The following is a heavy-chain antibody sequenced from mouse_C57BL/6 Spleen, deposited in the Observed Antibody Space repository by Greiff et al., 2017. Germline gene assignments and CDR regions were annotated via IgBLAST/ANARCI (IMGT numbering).Heavy chain of an antibody. CDR2: ISYDGSN. CDR3: ARDRLGNFDY. D-gene: IGHD4-1*01. J-gene: IGHJ2*01. Sequence: ESGPGLVKPSQSLTLTCSVTGYSITSGYYWNGIRQFPGNKLEWMGYISYDGSNNYNPSLKNRISITRDTSKNQFFLKLNSVTTEDTATYYCARDRLGNFDYWGQGTTLTVSS. CDR1: GYSITSGYY. V-gene: IGHV3-6*01.